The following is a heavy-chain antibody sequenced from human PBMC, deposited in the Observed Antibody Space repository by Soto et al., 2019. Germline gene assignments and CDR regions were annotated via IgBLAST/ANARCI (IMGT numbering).Heavy chain of an antibody. CDR1: GFTFTRYS. CDR2: ISSTTNYI. J-gene: IGHJ4*02. CDR3: ARESEDLTSNFDY. Sequence: PGGSLRLSCAASGFTFTRYSMNWVRQAPGKGLEWVSSISSTTNYIYYADSMKGRFIVSRDNAKNSVYLEMNSLSAEDTALYYCARESEDLTSNFDYWGQGTLVTVSS. V-gene: IGHV3-21*01.